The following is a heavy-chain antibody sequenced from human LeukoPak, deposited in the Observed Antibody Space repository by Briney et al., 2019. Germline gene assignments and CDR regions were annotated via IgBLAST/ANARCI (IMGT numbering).Heavy chain of an antibody. J-gene: IGHJ4*02. CDR2: IRYDAITQ. Sequence: GGSLRLSCAASGFTFSNYGMHWVRQAPGKGLKWVAFIRYDAITQYYSDSVKGRFTISRDNSKNTLYLQMNSLRAEDTAIYYCAKDKLWGEDYFDYWGQGTLVTVSS. CDR3: AKDKLWGEDYFDY. D-gene: IGHD3-16*01. CDR1: GFTFSNYG. V-gene: IGHV3-30*02.